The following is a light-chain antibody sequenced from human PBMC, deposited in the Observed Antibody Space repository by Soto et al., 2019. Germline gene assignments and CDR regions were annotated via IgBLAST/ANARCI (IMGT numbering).Light chain of an antibody. J-gene: IGKJ5*01. CDR3: QQYGTSPIT. CDR1: QTVNSDY. V-gene: IGKV3-20*01. CDR2: ATA. Sequence: EIVLTQSPGTLSLSPGETATLSCRASQTVNSDYLAWFQQRPGQAPRLLIFATARRATDIPDRFSGSGSGTDFTLTISGLDPEDFAVYYCQQYGTSPITFGQGTRLEIK.